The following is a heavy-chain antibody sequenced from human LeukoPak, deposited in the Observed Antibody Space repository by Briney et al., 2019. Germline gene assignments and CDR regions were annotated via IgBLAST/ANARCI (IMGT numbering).Heavy chain of an antibody. V-gene: IGHV4-59*08. J-gene: IGHJ6*03. Sequence: PADTVSLPCTVSGHSINDHYELCTPDPPGEAREWIAYIYSWVNTNYNLSLKSRITISIDTSKIQFSLQLTSVTAAGAGVYYCARQRFSGGSCYRVDQLYYMDVWGKGTTVTVSS. D-gene: IGHD2-15*01. CDR2: IYSWVNT. CDR3: ARQRFSGGSCYRVDQLYYMDV. CDR1: GHSINDHY.